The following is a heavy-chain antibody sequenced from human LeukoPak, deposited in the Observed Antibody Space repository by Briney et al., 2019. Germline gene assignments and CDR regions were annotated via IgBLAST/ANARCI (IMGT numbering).Heavy chain of an antibody. CDR2: ISGDGVST. Sequence: PGGSLRLSCAASGFTFSTYAMLWVRQAPGKGLEWVSLISGDGVSTFCADSVKGRFSISRDNSKNSLYLEMNSLRTEDAAMYYCAKESGKFDYWGQGTLVAVSS. CDR1: GFTFSTYA. V-gene: IGHV3-43*02. J-gene: IGHJ4*02. CDR3: AKESGKFDY.